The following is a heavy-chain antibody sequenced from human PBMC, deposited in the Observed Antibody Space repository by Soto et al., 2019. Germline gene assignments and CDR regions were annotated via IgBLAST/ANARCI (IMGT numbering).Heavy chain of an antibody. J-gene: IGHJ6*02. V-gene: IGHV1-8*01. Sequence: XSVKVSCPASGPTFTSYDIDLVRQATGQGLECVGWMNPNSGNTGYAQKFQGRVTMTRNTSISTAYMELSSLRSEDTAVYYCARGGVLCFGDFYYYYGMDLWGQGTAVTVSS. CDR2: MNPNSGNT. D-gene: IGHD3-10*01. CDR1: GPTFTSYD. CDR3: ARGGVLCFGDFYYYYGMDL.